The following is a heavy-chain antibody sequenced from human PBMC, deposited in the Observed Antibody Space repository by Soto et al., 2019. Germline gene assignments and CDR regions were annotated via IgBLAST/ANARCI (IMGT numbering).Heavy chain of an antibody. CDR1: VFTVKNYQ. J-gene: IGHJ6*02. V-gene: IGHV3-53*01. Sequence: GWSLRLSCASSVFTVKNYQMNWVRQAPGKGLEWVSVIYSGGVTYYPDSVKGRFTTIRDTSKNTVYLQMNSLRADDTAMYYCARDPSTTGYYGLDVWGQGTTVTVSS. CDR3: ARDPSTTGYYGLDV. CDR2: IYSGGVT.